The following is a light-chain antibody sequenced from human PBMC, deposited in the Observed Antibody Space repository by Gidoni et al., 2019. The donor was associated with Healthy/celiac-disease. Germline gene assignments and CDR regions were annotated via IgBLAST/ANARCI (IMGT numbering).Light chain of an antibody. V-gene: IGLV1-47*01. CDR3: AAWDDSLSGFVV. J-gene: IGLJ2*01. Sequence: QSVLTQPPAASGTPGQRVTISCSGSSSNIGSNYVYWYQQLPGSAPQLLIYRNNPLPSGVPDRFSGSKSGTSASLAISGLLSEDEADYYCAAWDDSLSGFVVFGGWTKLXV. CDR1: SSNIGSNY. CDR2: RNN.